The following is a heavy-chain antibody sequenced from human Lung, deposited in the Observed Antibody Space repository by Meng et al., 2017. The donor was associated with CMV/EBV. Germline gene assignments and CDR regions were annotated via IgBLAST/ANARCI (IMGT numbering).Heavy chain of an antibody. CDR2: INKNTWKP. J-gene: IGHJ4*02. CDR3: ARGNGWRFDY. Sequence: ARVVPGGEGMKKAGDVVMVSCESGWHSFSSSFMYWVRHSPGQGHEWRGWINKNTWKPTYAQCFTGLFVFSLASSVSTAFLQINSLTADATAVYYCARGNGWRFDYWGQGTLVTVSS. CDR1: WHSFSSSF. D-gene: IGHD6-19*01. V-gene: IGHV7-4-1*02.